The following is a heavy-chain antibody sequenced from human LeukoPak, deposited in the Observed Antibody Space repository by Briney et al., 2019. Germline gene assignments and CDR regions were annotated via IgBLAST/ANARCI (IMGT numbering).Heavy chain of an antibody. V-gene: IGHV3-23*01. D-gene: IGHD5-24*01. J-gene: IGHJ4*02. CDR3: AKDGDGYNSHFDY. CDR1: GFTFSSYA. CDR2: ISGSGGST. Sequence: PEGSLRLSCAASGFTFSSYAMSWVRQAPGKGLEWVSAISGSGGSTYYADSVKGRFTISRDNSKNTLYLQMNSLRAEDTAVYYCAKDGDGYNSHFDYWGQGTLVTVSS.